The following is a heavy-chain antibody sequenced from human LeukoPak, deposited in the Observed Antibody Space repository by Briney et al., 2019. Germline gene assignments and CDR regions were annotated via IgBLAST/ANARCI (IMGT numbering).Heavy chain of an antibody. CDR1: GFTFSSYW. CDR2: IKQDGSEK. J-gene: IGHJ4*02. CDR3: ARDPYRSLSPIDY. V-gene: IGHV3-7*01. D-gene: IGHD1-26*01. Sequence: PGGSLRLSCAASGFTFSSYWMSWVRQAQGKGLEWVANIKQDGSEKYYVDSVKGRFTISRDNAKNSLYLQMNSRRAEDTAVYYCARDPYRSLSPIDYWGQGTLVTVSS.